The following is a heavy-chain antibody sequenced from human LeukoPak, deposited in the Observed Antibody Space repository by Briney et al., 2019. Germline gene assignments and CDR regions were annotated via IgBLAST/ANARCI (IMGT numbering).Heavy chain of an antibody. CDR3: ARRANWGLHFDY. Sequence: SQTLSLTCAVSGGVIRSGGYSWSWIRQPPGKGLEWIGYIYYSGSTNYNPSLKSRVTISVDTSKNQFSLKLSSVTAADTAVYYCARRANWGLHFDYWGQGTLVTVSS. V-gene: IGHV4-30-4*07. CDR2: IYYSGST. CDR1: GGVIRSGGYS. J-gene: IGHJ4*02. D-gene: IGHD7-27*01.